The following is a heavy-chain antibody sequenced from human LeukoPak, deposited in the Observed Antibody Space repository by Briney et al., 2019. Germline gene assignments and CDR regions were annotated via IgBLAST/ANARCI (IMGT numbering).Heavy chain of an antibody. V-gene: IGHV4-59*01. Sequence: SETLSLTCTVSAGSISSYYWSWIWQPPGRGVGWIGYIYYRGSTNYNPSLKSRATISVDTSKNPFSLTLSSVTPGDTAVYSCARVPRLSGSNYGNYDYGMDVWGQGTTVTVSS. CDR3: ARVPRLSGSNYGNYDYGMDV. D-gene: IGHD1-26*01. CDR1: AGSISSYY. CDR2: IYYRGST. J-gene: IGHJ6*02.